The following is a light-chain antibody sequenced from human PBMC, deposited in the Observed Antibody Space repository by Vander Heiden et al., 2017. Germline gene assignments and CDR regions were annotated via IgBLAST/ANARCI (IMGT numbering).Light chain of an antibody. CDR2: ATS. J-gene: IGKJ2*01. V-gene: IGKV3-20*01. CDR3: YQDGTSPHT. CDR1: QGVYSGD. Sequence: VLPHSPGPPSLSPVEGVTLSCRAKQGVYSGDIACRQQIPGQAPRLLVYATSSRATGIPDKFSGSVSGTDITLTISRLGHEDFGVYHCYQDGTSPHTFGQGTKLEIK.